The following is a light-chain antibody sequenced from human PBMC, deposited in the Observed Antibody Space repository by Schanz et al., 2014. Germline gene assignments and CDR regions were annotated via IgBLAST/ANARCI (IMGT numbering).Light chain of an antibody. J-gene: IGKJ1*01. CDR3: QQYYSLPS. V-gene: IGKV4-1*01. CDR1: QSVLYSSNNKNY. CDR2: WAS. Sequence: DIVMTQSPDSLAVSLGERATIHCRSSQSVLYSSNNKNYLAWYQQKPGQPPKLLIYWASTRESGVPDRFSGSGSVTDFTLTISSLQAEDVAVYYCQQYYSLPSFGQGTKVEIK.